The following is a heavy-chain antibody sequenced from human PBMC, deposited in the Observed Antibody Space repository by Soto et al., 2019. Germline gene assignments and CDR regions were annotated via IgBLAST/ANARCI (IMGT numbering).Heavy chain of an antibody. D-gene: IGHD5-12*01. V-gene: IGHV1-69*12. CDR3: AKDGGRDGYFGNWFDP. CDR1: GGTFSNYA. J-gene: IGHJ5*02. CDR2: IIPIFGTT. Sequence: QVQLVQSGAEVKKPGSSVKVSCKASGGTFSNYAITWVRQAPGQGLEWMGGIIPIFGTTNYAQKFQGRVTITADESPTTAYMELSSLRSEDTAVYYCAKDGGRDGYFGNWFDPWGQGTLVTVSS.